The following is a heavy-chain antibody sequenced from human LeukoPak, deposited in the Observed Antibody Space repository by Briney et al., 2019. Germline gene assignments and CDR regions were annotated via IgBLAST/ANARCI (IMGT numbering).Heavy chain of an antibody. D-gene: IGHD5-24*01. V-gene: IGHV2-5*02. J-gene: IGHJ4*02. CDR3: AHRRDGYNSLDY. Sequence: KSGPTLVNPTQTLTLTFTFSGFSLSTSGVAVGWIRQPPGKALEWLGLIYWDDDKRYSPSLKSALTITKDTSKNQVVLTMTNMDPVDTATYYCAHRRDGYNSLDYWGQGTLVTVSS. CDR2: IYWDDDK. CDR1: GFSLSTSGVA.